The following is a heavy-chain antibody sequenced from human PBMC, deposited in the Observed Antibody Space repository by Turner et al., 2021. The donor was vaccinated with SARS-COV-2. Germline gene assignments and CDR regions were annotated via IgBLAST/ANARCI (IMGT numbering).Heavy chain of an antibody. J-gene: IGHJ6*02. V-gene: IGHV3-21*01. CDR1: GFTFSSYN. D-gene: IGHD1-20*01. CDR2: ISRSRSYI. Sequence: EVQLVESGGGLVKPGGSLRLSCAASGFTFSSYNMNWVRQAPGKGLEWVSSISRSRSYIYYADSGKGRFTISRDNAKNSLYLQMNSLRAEDTAVYYCARDRIVRNWNDVPKPTYGMDVWGQGTTVTVSS. CDR3: ARDRIVRNWNDVPKPTYGMDV.